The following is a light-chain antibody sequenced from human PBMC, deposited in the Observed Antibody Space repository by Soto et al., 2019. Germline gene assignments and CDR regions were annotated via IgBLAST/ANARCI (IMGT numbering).Light chain of an antibody. V-gene: IGLV2-14*03. J-gene: IGLJ2*01. CDR1: GSDVGVYDF. CDR3: SSYTTSTTRV. CDR2: DVN. Sequence: QSALTQPASVSGSPGQSITISCAGTGSDVGVYDFVSWYQQHPGKAPKLLIYDVNNRPAGISNRFSGSKSGNTASLTISGLQAEDEADYYCSSYTTSTTRVFGGGTKLTVL.